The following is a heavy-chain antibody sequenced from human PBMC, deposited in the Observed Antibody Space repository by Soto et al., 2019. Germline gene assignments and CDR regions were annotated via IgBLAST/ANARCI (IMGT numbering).Heavy chain of an antibody. V-gene: IGHV3-23*01. CDR2: ISGSGGST. CDR3: AKDARIVQNAGFYYYYMDV. D-gene: IGHD1-26*01. Sequence: EVQLLESGGGLVQPGGSLRLSCAASGFTFSSYAMSWVRQAPGKGLEWVSAISGSGGSTYYADSVKGRFTISRDNSKNTLYLQMNSLRAEDTAVYYCAKDARIVQNAGFYYYYMDVWGKGTTVTVSS. CDR1: GFTFSSYA. J-gene: IGHJ6*03.